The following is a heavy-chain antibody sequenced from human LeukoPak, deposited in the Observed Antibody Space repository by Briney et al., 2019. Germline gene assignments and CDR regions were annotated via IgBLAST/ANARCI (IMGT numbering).Heavy chain of an antibody. J-gene: IGHJ5*02. CDR2: ISGSGGST. CDR1: GFTFSSYA. CDR3: AKQQLGSDFDWFDP. Sequence: GGSLRLSCAASGFTFSSYAMSWVRQARRKGLEWVSAISGSGGSTYYADSVKGRFTISRDNSKNTLYLQMNSLRAEDTAVYYCAKQQLGSDFDWFDPWGQGTLVTVSS. V-gene: IGHV3-23*01. D-gene: IGHD6-13*01.